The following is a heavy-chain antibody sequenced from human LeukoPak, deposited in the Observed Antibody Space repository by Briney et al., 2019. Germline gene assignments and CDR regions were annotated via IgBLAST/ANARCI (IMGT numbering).Heavy chain of an antibody. D-gene: IGHD3-3*01. V-gene: IGHV5-51*01. CDR1: GYSFRSYW. CDR2: NYPGDSDT. J-gene: IGHJ4*02. CDR3: PRSYDCWSGYWGY. Sequence: GASLKISCKGCGYSFRSYWIGWVRQMPGEVLEWMGVNYPGDSDTRYSPSFQGQTTISADKSISTSYLQWSSPKASDTAMYYCPRSYDCWSGYWGYWGQGTLVTVSS.